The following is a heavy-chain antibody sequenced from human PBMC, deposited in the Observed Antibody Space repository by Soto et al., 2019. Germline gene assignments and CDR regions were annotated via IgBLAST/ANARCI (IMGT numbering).Heavy chain of an antibody. D-gene: IGHD6-13*01. CDR3: AKLHSSSWTRKYYFDY. J-gene: IGHJ4*02. V-gene: IGHV3-53*01. CDR1: GFTVSSNY. CDR2: IYSGGST. Sequence: EVQLVESGGGLIQPGGSLRLSCAASGFTVSSNYMSWVRQAPGKGLEWVSVIYSGGSTYYADSVKGRFTISRDNSKNTLYLQMNSLRAEDTAVYYCAKLHSSSWTRKYYFDYWGQGTLVTVSS.